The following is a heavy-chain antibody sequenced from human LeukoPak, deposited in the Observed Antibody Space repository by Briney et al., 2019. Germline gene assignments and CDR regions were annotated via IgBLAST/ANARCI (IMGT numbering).Heavy chain of an antibody. J-gene: IGHJ4*02. CDR1: GFTFSSYS. CDR2: ISSSSSYI. D-gene: IGHD2-21*02. Sequence: GGSLRLSCAASGFTFSSYSMNWVRQAPGKGLEWVSSISSSSSYIYYPDSVKGRFTISRDNAKNSLYLQMNSLRAEDTAVYYCARGGDWNGFIDYWGQGTLVTVSS. CDR3: ARGGDWNGFIDY. V-gene: IGHV3-21*01.